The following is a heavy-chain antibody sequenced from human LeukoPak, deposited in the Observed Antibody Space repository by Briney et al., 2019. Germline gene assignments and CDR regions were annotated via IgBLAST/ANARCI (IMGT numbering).Heavy chain of an antibody. CDR1: GYTFTGYN. J-gene: IGHJ4*02. D-gene: IGHD6-13*01. CDR2: ISAYNGNT. Sequence: GASVKVSCNASGYTFTGYNMHWVRQAPGQALEWMGWISAYNGNTTYAQKLQGRVTMTTDTSTSTAYMELRSLRSDDTAVYYCAREAAAAGKPNDYWGQGTLVTVAS. V-gene: IGHV1-18*04. CDR3: AREAAAAGKPNDY.